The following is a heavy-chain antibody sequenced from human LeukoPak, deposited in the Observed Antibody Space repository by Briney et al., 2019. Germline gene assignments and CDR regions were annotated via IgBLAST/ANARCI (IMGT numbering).Heavy chain of an antibody. D-gene: IGHD5-24*01. CDR2: IFYSGST. Sequence: SETLSLTCTVSGGSISGNPCYWGWIRQPPGKGLEWIANIFYSGSTYYNPSLKSRVTISVDTSKNQSSLGLSSVTAADTAVYYCARLRRDGYLFCDSWGQGTLVAVSS. CDR3: ARLRRDGYLFCDS. J-gene: IGHJ4*02. CDR1: GGSISGNPCY. V-gene: IGHV4-39*01.